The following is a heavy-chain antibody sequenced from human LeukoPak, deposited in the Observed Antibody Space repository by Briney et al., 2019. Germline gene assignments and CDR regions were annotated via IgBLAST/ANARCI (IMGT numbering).Heavy chain of an antibody. CDR1: GFTFTSYA. CDR3: ASGLYGGVFDN. J-gene: IGHJ4*02. Sequence: GGPLRLSCAASGFTFTSYAMSWVRQAPGKGLEWVSGISTSSDSTYHIESVRGRFTISRDNSENTLYLQMNSLRVDDTAVYYCASGLYGGVFDNWGQGTLVTASS. D-gene: IGHD4/OR15-4a*01. V-gene: IGHV3-23*01. CDR2: ISTSSDST.